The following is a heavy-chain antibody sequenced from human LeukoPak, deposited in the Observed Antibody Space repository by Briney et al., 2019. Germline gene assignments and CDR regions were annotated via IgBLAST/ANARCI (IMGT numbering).Heavy chain of an antibody. Sequence: GESLKISCKGSGYSFSSYWIGWVRQMPGKGLEWMGIINPGDSDTRYSPSFQGQVTISADKSISAAYLQWSSLKASDTAMYYCARVWGDGYYYDSSGQTPFDYWGQGTLVTVSS. J-gene: IGHJ4*02. CDR1: GYSFSSYW. D-gene: IGHD3-22*01. CDR2: INPGDSDT. V-gene: IGHV5-51*01. CDR3: ARVWGDGYYYDSSGQTPFDY.